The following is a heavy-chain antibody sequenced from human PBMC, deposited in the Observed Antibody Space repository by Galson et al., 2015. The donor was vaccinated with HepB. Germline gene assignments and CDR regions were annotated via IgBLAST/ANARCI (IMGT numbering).Heavy chain of an antibody. V-gene: IGHV1-69*13. CDR3: ARDILRAAQGSAFDI. D-gene: IGHD2-15*01. CDR1: GGTFSSYA. J-gene: IGHJ3*02. CDR2: IIPIFGTA. Sequence: SVKVSCKASGGTFSSYAISWVRQAPGQGLEWMGGIIPIFGTANYAQKFQGRVTITADESTSTAYMELSSLRSEDTAVYYCARDILRAAQGSAFDIWGQGTMVTVSS.